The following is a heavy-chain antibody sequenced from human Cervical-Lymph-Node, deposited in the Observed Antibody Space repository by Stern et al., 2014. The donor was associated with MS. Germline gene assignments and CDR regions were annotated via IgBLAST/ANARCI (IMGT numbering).Heavy chain of an antibody. CDR3: AREVSVAAAPDY. CDR1: GGTFSSYA. D-gene: IGHD6-13*01. J-gene: IGHJ4*02. CDR2: IIPIFGTA. V-gene: IGHV1-69*01. Sequence: VQLLQPGSSVKVSCKASGGTFSSYAISWVRQAPGQGLEWMGGIIPIFGTANYAQKFQGRVTITADESTSTAYMELSSLRSEDTAVYYCAREVSVAAAPDYWGQGTLVTVSS.